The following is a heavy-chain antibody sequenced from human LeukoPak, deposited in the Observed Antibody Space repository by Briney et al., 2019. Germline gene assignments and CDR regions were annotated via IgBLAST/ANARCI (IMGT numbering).Heavy chain of an antibody. Sequence: ASVKVSCKASGYTFTSYGITWVRQAPGQGLEWMAWISAYNGKTNYAQRFQGRATMTTDTSTSTAYTELRSLRSDDTAVYYCARDGPDYGDYINFDYWGQGTLVTVSS. J-gene: IGHJ4*02. V-gene: IGHV1-18*01. CDR2: ISAYNGKT. D-gene: IGHD4-17*01. CDR1: GYTFTSYG. CDR3: ARDGPDYGDYINFDY.